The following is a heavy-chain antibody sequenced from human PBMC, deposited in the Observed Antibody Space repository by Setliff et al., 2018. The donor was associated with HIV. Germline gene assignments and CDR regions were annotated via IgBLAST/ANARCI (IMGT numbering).Heavy chain of an antibody. CDR1: GGSISSYY. Sequence: PSETLSLTCTVSGGSISSYYWSWIRQPPGKGLEWIGYIYYSGSTNYNPSLKSRVTISVDTSKNQFSLKLSSVTAADTAVYSCARDSVASDVWGKGTTVTVSS. CDR2: IYYSGST. CDR3: ARDSVASDV. V-gene: IGHV4-59*01. J-gene: IGHJ6*04.